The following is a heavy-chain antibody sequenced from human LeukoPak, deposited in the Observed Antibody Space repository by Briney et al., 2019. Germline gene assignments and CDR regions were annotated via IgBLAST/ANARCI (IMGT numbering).Heavy chain of an antibody. CDR2: ISSSSHI. V-gene: IGHV3-21*01. D-gene: IGHD6-19*01. Sequence: PGWALTLSCVASVFTFSSYSMNWFRSAPGQGLESASSISSSSHIEYADSLKGRFTISRSNAKNSLDLRMSGVRGGHTAVYYCARVGVAVAGGGAGYGMDVWAQGTRVSVS. CDR3: ARVGVAVAGGGAGYGMDV. CDR1: VFTFSSYS. J-gene: IGHJ6*02.